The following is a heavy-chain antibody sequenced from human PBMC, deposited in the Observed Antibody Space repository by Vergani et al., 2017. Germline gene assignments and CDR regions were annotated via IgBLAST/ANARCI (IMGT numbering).Heavy chain of an antibody. CDR1: GYTFTSYD. Sequence: QVQLVQSGAEVKKPGASVKVSCKASGYTFTSYDINWVRQATGQGLEWMGWMNPNSGNTGYAQKFQGRVTITRNTSISTAYMELSSLRSEDTAVYYCARVSPLVFGRGASDNWFDPWGQGTLVTVSS. CDR2: MNPNSGNT. J-gene: IGHJ5*02. V-gene: IGHV1-8*03. CDR3: ARVSPLVFGRGASDNWFDP. D-gene: IGHD3-10*02.